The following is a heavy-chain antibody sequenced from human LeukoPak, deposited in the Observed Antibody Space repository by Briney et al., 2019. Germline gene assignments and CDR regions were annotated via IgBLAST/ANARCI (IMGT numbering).Heavy chain of an antibody. V-gene: IGHV1-69*13. CDR1: GGTFSSYA. Sequence: GASVKVSCKASGGTFSSYAISWVRQAPGQGLEWMGGIIPIFGTANYAQKFQGRVTITADESTSTAYMELSSLRSEDTAVYYCARDNDFWSGYYSHYYYYYGMDVWGQGTTVTVSS. CDR3: ARDNDFWSGYYSHYYYYYGMDV. J-gene: IGHJ6*02. CDR2: IIPIFGTA. D-gene: IGHD3-3*01.